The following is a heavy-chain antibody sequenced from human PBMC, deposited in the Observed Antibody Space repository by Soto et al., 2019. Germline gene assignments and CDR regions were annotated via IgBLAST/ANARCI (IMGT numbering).Heavy chain of an antibody. J-gene: IGHJ4*02. D-gene: IGHD3-16*01. V-gene: IGHV3-23*01. CDR2: ISGGGNDR. Sequence: VQLLESGGSLVQPGGSLTLSCAASGFPFSSYAMSWVRQTPEKGLEWVAGISGGGNDRYYADFVQGRFTFSRDNSRNFLYQKMNGRRPDNPAIFFGGGCFFMVAPNKALFAHGGRGTLVT. CDR1: GFPFSSYA. CDR3: GGCFFMVAPNKALFAH.